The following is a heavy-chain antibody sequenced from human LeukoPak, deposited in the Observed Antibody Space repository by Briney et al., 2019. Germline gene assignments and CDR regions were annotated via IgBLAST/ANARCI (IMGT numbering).Heavy chain of an antibody. CDR2: ISGSGSGT. CDR1: GLTFSGYA. J-gene: IGHJ4*02. V-gene: IGHV3-23*01. CDR3: AKPRGGTYQYYFDY. Sequence: GGSLRLSCAASGLTFSGYAMTWVRQAPGKGPEWVSHISGSGSGTYYAASVKGRFTISRDNSKNALYLQMNSLRAEDTALYYCAKPRGGTYQYYFDYWGQAALVTVSS. D-gene: IGHD1-26*01.